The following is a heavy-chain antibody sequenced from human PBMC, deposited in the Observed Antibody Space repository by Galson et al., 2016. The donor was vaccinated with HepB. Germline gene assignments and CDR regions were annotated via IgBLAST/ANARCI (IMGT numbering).Heavy chain of an antibody. CDR1: GFTFSIYA. D-gene: IGHD3-10*01. J-gene: IGHJ4*02. CDR3: VKDRGSGGGGVIINYDS. V-gene: IGHV3-23*01. CDR2: ITGRGDAT. Sequence: SLRLSCAASGFTFSIYAMSWVRQAPGKGLQWVSAITGRGDATYYADSVRGRFTISRDQSRNTLFLRMNSLRAEDTAIYYCVKDRGSGGGGVIINYDSWGQGSLVTVSS.